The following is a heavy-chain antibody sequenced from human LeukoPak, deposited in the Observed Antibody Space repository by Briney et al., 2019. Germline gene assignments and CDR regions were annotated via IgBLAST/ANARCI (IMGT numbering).Heavy chain of an antibody. CDR3: AREIGPRQLHLWGSAFDY. CDR2: INPSGGST. Sequence: ASVKVSCKASGYTFTSYYMHWVRQAPGQGLEWMGIINPSGGSTSYAQKFQGRVTMTRDTSTSTVYMELSSLRSEDTAMYYCAREIGPRQLHLWGSAFDYWGQGTLVTVSS. D-gene: IGHD5-18*01. J-gene: IGHJ4*02. CDR1: GYTFTSYY. V-gene: IGHV1-46*01.